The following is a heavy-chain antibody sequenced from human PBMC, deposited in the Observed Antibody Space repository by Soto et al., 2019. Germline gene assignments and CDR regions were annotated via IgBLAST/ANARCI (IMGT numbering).Heavy chain of an antibody. J-gene: IGHJ3*02. V-gene: IGHV3-13*01. Sequence: GSLRLSCAASGFTFSSYDMHWVRQPTGKGLEWVSAIGTTGDTYSPGSVKGRFTISRENANNSLYLQMNSLRAEDTAMYYCARIRAYSGHGAFDIWGQGTMVTVSS. CDR3: ARIRAYSGHGAFDI. D-gene: IGHD5-12*01. CDR1: GFTFSSYD. CDR2: IGTTGDT.